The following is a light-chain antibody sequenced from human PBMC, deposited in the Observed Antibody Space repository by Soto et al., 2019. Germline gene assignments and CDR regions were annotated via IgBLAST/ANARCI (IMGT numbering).Light chain of an antibody. Sequence: QSALTQPRSVSGSPGQSVTISCTGTSSDVGGYNYVSWYQQHPGKAPKLMIYDVSKRPSGVPDRFSGSKSGNTASLTISGLQAEDEDDYYCCSYAGSYTWVFGNGTKLTVL. CDR1: SSDVGGYNY. CDR3: CSYAGSYTWV. J-gene: IGLJ1*01. V-gene: IGLV2-11*01. CDR2: DVS.